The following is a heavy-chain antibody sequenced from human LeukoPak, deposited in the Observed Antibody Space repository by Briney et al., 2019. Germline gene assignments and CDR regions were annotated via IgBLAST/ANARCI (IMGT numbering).Heavy chain of an antibody. Sequence: ASVKVSCEASGYTFTSYDINWVRQATGQGLEWVGWMNRNRGNTGNAQKFQGRVTITRNTSISTAYMELSSLRSEDTAVYYCGRGGRTAGRPGAEYFQHWGQGTLVTVSS. J-gene: IGHJ1*01. CDR2: MNRNRGNT. D-gene: IGHD6-6*01. CDR1: GYTFTSYD. V-gene: IGHV1-8*03. CDR3: GRGGRTAGRPGAEYFQH.